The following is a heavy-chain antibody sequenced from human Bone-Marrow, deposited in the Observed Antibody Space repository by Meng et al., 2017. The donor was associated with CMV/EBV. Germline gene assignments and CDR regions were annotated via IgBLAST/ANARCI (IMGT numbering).Heavy chain of an antibody. CDR1: GFTFSDYY. J-gene: IGHJ3*02. V-gene: IGHV3-11*04. CDR2: ISSSGSTI. CDR3: ARESRAFDI. Sequence: GESLKISCAASGFTFSDYYMSWIRQAPGKGLEWVSYISSSGSTIYYADSVKGRFTISRDNSKNTLYLQMNSLRAEDTAVYYCARESRAFDIWGQGTMVTVSS.